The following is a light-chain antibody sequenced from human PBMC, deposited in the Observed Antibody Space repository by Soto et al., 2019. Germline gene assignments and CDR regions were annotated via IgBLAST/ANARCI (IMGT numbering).Light chain of an antibody. J-gene: IGKJ4*01. CDR1: QSVSSN. CDR3: QQYNNWPFT. CDR2: GAS. Sequence: EIVMTQSPATLSVSPGERATLSCRASQSVSSNLAWYQQKPGQAPRLLIYGASTRATGIPARFSGSGSGTEFTLTISSLQSEDFAVYYCQQYNNWPFTFGGGTKGRSN. V-gene: IGKV3-15*01.